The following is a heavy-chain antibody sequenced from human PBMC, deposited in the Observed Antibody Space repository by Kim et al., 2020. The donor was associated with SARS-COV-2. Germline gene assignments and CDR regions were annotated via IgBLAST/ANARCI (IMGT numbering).Heavy chain of an antibody. D-gene: IGHD3-10*01. CDR1: GYTFTSYA. J-gene: IGHJ4*02. CDR3: ARQTYYYGSGSYWGY. CDR2: INAGNGNT. Sequence: ASVKVSCKASGYTFTSYAMHWVRQAPGQRLEWMGWINAGNGNTKYSQKFQGRVTITRDTSASTAYMELSSLRSEDTAVYYCARQTYYYGSGSYWGYWGQGTLVTVSS. V-gene: IGHV1-3*01.